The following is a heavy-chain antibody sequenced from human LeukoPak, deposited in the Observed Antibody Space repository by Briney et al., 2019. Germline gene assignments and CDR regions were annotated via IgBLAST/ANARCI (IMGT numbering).Heavy chain of an antibody. V-gene: IGHV4-34*01. Sequence: SETLSLTCAVYGGSFSGYYWSWIRQPPGKGLEWIGEINHSGSTNYNPSLKSRVTISVDTSKNQFSLKLSSVTAADTAVYYCALGYYDSSGYRSTSDAFDIWGQGTMVTVSS. CDR2: INHSGST. CDR1: GGSFSGYY. CDR3: ALGYYDSSGYRSTSDAFDI. D-gene: IGHD3-22*01. J-gene: IGHJ3*02.